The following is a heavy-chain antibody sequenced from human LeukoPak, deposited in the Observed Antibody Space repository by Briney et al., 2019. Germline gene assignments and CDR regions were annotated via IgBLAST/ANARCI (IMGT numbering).Heavy chain of an antibody. CDR2: IYHSGST. CDR1: GYSISSGYY. Sequence: SETLSLTCAVSGYSISSGYYWGWIRQPPGKGLEWIGSIYHSGSTYYNPSLKSRVTISVGTSKNQFSLKLSSVTAADTAVYYCARWDSSEDYWGQGTLVTVSS. J-gene: IGHJ4*02. D-gene: IGHD3-22*01. CDR3: ARWDSSEDY. V-gene: IGHV4-38-2*01.